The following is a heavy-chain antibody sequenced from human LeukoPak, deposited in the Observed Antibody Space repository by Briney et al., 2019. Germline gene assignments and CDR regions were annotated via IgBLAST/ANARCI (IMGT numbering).Heavy chain of an antibody. CDR1: GFTFSSYA. J-gene: IGHJ4*02. CDR3: AKDRGNYEYSFDY. D-gene: IGHD1-7*01. Sequence: GGSLRLSCAASGFTFSSYAMSWVPQAPGKGLEWVSVISGSGGSTYYADSVKGRFTISRDNSKNTLYLQMNSLRAEDTAVYYCAKDRGNYEYSFDYWGQGTLVTVSS. V-gene: IGHV3-23*01. CDR2: ISGSGGST.